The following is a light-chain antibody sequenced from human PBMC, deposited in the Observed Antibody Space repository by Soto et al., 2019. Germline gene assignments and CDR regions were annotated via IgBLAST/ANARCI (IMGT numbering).Light chain of an antibody. V-gene: IGLV2-11*01. CDR3: CSYAGSFNWV. CDR2: DVS. CDR1: SSDVGGYNY. Sequence: QSALTQPRSVSGPPGQSVTISCTGTSSDVGGYNYVSWYQQHPGKAPKLMIYDVSKRPSGVPDRFSGSKSGNTASLTISGLQAEDEADYYCCSYAGSFNWVFGGGTQLTVL. J-gene: IGLJ3*02.